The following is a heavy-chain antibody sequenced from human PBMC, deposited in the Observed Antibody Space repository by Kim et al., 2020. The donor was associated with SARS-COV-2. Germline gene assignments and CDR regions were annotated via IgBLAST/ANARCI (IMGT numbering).Heavy chain of an antibody. V-gene: IGHV1-3*01. Sequence: ASVKVSCKASGYTFTSYAMHWVRQAPGQRLEWMGWINAGNGNTKYSQKFQGRVTITRDTSASTAYMELSSLRSEDTAVYYCARGIAPGLDAFDIWGQGTMVTVSS. CDR2: INAGNGNT. D-gene: IGHD6-13*01. CDR3: ARGIAPGLDAFDI. CDR1: GYTFTSYA. J-gene: IGHJ3*02.